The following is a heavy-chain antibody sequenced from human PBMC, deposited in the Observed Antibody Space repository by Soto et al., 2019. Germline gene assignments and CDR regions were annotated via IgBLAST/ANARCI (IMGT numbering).Heavy chain of an antibody. J-gene: IGHJ5*01. CDR2: IRPGGDST. CDR1: GFRFRTRA. D-gene: IGHD1-26*01. Sequence: PGGSLRLSCAASGFRFRTRAMSWVRQAPGKGLEWVASIRPGGDSTYYADSVKGRFAVSRDNSNVTLYLQMDSLRVEDTAIYYCTTHEEGAPWAGVFDSWGKGTLVTVS. V-gene: IGHV3-23*01. CDR3: TTHEEGAPWAGVFDS.